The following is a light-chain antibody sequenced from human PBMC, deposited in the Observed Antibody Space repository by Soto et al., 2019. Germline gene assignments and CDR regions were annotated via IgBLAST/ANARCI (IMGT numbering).Light chain of an antibody. Sequence: EIVMTQSPATLSVSPGERATLSCRASQSISSKLAWYQQKPGQAPRLLIYGASTRATGIPVRFSGSGSGTEFTLTITSLQSEDFAVYYCQEYNNWHPITFGGGTKVDMK. J-gene: IGKJ4*01. CDR2: GAS. V-gene: IGKV3-15*01. CDR3: QEYNNWHPIT. CDR1: QSISSK.